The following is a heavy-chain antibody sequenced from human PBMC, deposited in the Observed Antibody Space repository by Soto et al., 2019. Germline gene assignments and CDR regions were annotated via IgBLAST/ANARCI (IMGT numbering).Heavy chain of an antibody. CDR1: GGSISSSSYY. D-gene: IGHD5-18*01. Sequence: KTSETLSLTCTVSGGSISSSSYYWAWIRQPPGKGLEWIGSIYYSGSTYYNPSLKSRVTISVDTSKNQFSLKLSSVTAADTAVYYCARHRGYSYYLFDYWGQGTLVTVS. CDR2: IYYSGST. V-gene: IGHV4-39*01. CDR3: ARHRGYSYYLFDY. J-gene: IGHJ4*02.